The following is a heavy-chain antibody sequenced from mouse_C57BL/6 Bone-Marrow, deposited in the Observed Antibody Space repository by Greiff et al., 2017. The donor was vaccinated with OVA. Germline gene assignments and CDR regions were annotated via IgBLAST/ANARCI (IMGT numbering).Heavy chain of an antibody. Sequence: EVKVVESEGGLVQPGSSMKLSCTASGFTFSDYYMAWVRQVPEKGLEWVANINYDGSSTYYLDSLKSRFIISRDNAKNILYLQMSSLKSEDTATYYGARDGGGFAYWGQGTLVTVSA. CDR2: INYDGSST. J-gene: IGHJ3*01. CDR1: GFTFSDYY. V-gene: IGHV5-16*01. CDR3: ARDGGGFAY.